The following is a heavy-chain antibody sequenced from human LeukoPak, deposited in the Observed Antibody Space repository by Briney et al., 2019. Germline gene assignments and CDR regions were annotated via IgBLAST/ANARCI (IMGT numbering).Heavy chain of an antibody. Sequence: GGSLRLSCAASGFALSNCAMHWVRQAPGKGLEWVGRIKSKTDGGTTDFAAPVKGRFTISRDDSKNTLYLQMNSLKTEDTAVYYCTTGSGMGLYYYYMDVWGKGTTVTVSS. CDR3: TTGSGMGLYYYYMDV. D-gene: IGHD1-26*01. CDR1: GFALSNCA. J-gene: IGHJ6*03. V-gene: IGHV3-15*01. CDR2: IKSKTDGGTT.